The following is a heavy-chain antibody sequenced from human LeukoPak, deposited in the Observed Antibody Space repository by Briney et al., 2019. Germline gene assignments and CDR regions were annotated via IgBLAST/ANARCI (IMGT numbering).Heavy chain of an antibody. D-gene: IGHD6-19*01. V-gene: IGHV4-38-2*01. Sequence: KPSETLSLTCAVSGYSISSGYYWGRIRQPPGKGLEWIGSIYHSGSTYYNPSLKSRVTISVDTSKNQFSLKLSSVTAADTAVYYCARVTGRAVAVRSIIYFDYWGQGTLVTVSS. CDR2: IYHSGST. CDR3: ARVTGRAVAVRSIIYFDY. J-gene: IGHJ4*02. CDR1: GYSISSGYY.